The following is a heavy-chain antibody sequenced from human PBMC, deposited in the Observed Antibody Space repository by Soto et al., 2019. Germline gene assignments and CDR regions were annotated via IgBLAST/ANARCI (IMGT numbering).Heavy chain of an antibody. V-gene: IGHV3-33*01. CDR3: ARDSGYFDPPTYYFDY. CDR2: IWYDGSNK. Sequence: PGGSLRLSCAASGFTFSSYGMHWVRQAPGKGLEWVAVIWYDGSNKYYADSVKGRFTISRDNSKNTLYLQMNSLRAEDTAVYYCARDSGYFDPPTYYFDYWGQGTLVTVSS. J-gene: IGHJ4*02. CDR1: GFTFSSYG. D-gene: IGHD3-9*01.